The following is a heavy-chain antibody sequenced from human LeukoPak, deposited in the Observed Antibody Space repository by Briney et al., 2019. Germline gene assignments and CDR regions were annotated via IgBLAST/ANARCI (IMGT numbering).Heavy chain of an antibody. J-gene: IGHJ6*03. Sequence: SETLSLTCTVSVGPLIKCHWLWPRQPAGTGLEWVGRIYVTGSTIYNPSLQSRLSMSVDTSKNQFSLRTTSVPVADTAVYYSARLYYSESHCYARGYYIDVWCKGITVTVSS. CDR3: ARLYYSESHCYARGYYIDV. V-gene: IGHV4-4*07. CDR2: IYVTGST. CDR1: VGPLIKCH. D-gene: IGHD2/OR15-2a*01.